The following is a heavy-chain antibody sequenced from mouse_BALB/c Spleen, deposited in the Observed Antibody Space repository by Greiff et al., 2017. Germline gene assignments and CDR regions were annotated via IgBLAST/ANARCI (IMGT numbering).Heavy chain of an antibody. CDR3: ARDRYDAMDY. CDR1: GFNIKDTY. J-gene: IGHJ4*01. D-gene: IGHD2-14*01. Sequence: VQLQQSGAELVKPGASVKLSCTASGFNIKDTYMHWVKQRPEQGLEWIGRIDPANGNTKYDPKFQGKATITADTSANTAYLQLSSLTSEDTAVYYCARDRYDAMDYWGQGTSVTVSA. V-gene: IGHV14-3*02. CDR2: IDPANGNT.